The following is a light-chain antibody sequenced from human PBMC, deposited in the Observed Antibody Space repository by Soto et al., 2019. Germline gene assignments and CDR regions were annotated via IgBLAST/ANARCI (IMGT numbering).Light chain of an antibody. V-gene: IGKV1-39*01. Sequence: DIQMTQSPSSLSASAGDTVTITCRASQNIADSLSWYQQKPGKAPKLLMYSSSILHDGVSSRFSGDGSGTAVTLTITGLQPEDFATYYCLQTFTTHITFGGGTTVEVK. CDR1: QNIADS. CDR2: SSS. CDR3: LQTFTTHIT. J-gene: IGKJ4*01.